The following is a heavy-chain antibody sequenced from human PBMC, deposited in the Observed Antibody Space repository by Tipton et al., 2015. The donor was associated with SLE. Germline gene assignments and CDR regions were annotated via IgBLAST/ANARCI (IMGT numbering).Heavy chain of an antibody. CDR2: INTNTGKA. V-gene: IGHV7-4-1*02. J-gene: IGHJ3*01. Sequence: QVQLVQSGSDLKKPGASVKVSCKTSGSTFSSYAFNWVRHAPGQGLEWMGWINTNTGKATYAPAFTGRFVFSLDTSDSTTYMQISSLTADDTAVYYCASPPPLTVTAVHDAFDLWGQGTLVTVSS. CDR1: GSTFSSYA. CDR3: ASPPPLTVTAVHDAFDL. D-gene: IGHD4-17*01.